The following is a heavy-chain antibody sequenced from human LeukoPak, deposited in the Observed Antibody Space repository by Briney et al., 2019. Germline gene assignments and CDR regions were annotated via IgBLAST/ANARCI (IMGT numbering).Heavy chain of an antibody. D-gene: IGHD2-2*01. Sequence: GSLRLSCAASGFTFSDYAMSWVRQAPGKGLEWVSAVTYSGAPTYYADSVKGRFTISRDTPKNTLYLQMNSLVEDTAVYYCAKGLQRTPYYYYGMDVWGQGTTVTVSS. J-gene: IGHJ6*02. CDR3: AKGLQRTPYYYYGMDV. V-gene: IGHV3-23*01. CDR1: GFTFSDYA. CDR2: VTYSGAPT.